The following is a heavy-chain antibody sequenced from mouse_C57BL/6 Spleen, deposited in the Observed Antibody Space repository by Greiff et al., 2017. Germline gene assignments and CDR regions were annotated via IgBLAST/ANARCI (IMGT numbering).Heavy chain of an antibody. J-gene: IGHJ2*01. D-gene: IGHD1-1*01. CDR3: ASLTTVVATDFDY. CDR2: IDPSDSYT. CDR1: GYTFTSYW. Sequence: VQLQQPGAELVRPGTSVKLSCKASGYTFTSYWMHWVKQRPGQGLEWIGVIDPSDSYTNYNQKFKGKATLTVDTSTSTAYMQLSSLTSEDTAVYYCASLTTVVATDFDYWGQGTTLTVSS. V-gene: IGHV1-59*01.